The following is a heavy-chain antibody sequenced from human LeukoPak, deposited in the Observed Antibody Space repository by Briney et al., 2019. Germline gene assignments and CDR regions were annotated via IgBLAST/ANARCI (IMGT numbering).Heavy chain of an antibody. J-gene: IGHJ5*02. CDR2: ISYDGSNK. V-gene: IGHV3-30*18. CDR1: GFTFSGYG. Sequence: GRSLRLSCAASGFTFSGYGMHWVRQAPGKGLEWVAVISYDGSNKHYADSVKGRFTISRDNSKNTLHLQMNSLRGEDTAVYYCAKGYCSSTSCYPIDPWGQGTLVTVSS. CDR3: AKGYCSSTSCYPIDP. D-gene: IGHD2-2*01.